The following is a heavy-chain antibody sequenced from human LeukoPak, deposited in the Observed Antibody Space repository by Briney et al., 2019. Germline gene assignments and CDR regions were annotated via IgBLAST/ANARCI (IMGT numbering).Heavy chain of an antibody. CDR3: ARHAPSGAGPAGPRPYYFDY. J-gene: IGHJ4*02. Sequence: GESLKISCKGSGYSFTSYWIGWLRQMPGKGLEWMGIIYPGDSDTRYSPSFQGQVTISADKSISTAYLQWSSLKASDTAMYYCARHAPSGAGPAGPRPYYFDYWGQGTLVTVSS. CDR1: GYSFTSYW. V-gene: IGHV5-51*01. CDR2: IYPGDSDT. D-gene: IGHD6-6*01.